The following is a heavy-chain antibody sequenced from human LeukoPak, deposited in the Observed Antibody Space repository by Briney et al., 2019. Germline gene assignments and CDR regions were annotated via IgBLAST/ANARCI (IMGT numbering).Heavy chain of an antibody. J-gene: IGHJ6*02. CDR2: IYYSGST. V-gene: IGHV4-59*09. Sequence: WIGNIYYSGSTNYNPSLRSRVTISVDTSKNQCSLKLSSVTAADTAVYYCARGGDPHYGMDVWGQGTTVTVSS. D-gene: IGHD7-27*01. CDR3: ARGGDPHYGMDV.